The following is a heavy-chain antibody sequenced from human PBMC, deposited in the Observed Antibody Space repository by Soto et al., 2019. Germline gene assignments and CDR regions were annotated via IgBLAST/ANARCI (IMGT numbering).Heavy chain of an antibody. CDR3: ASSPDFWSGYYTNWFDP. CDR2: IYYSGST. J-gene: IGHJ5*02. D-gene: IGHD3-3*01. CDR1: GGSISSGDYY. V-gene: IGHV4-30-4*02. Sequence: SDTLSLTCTVSGGSISSGDYYWSWILHPPGKGLEWIGYIYYSGSTYYNPSLKSRVTISVDTSKNQFSLKLSSVTAADTAVYYCASSPDFWSGYYTNWFDPWGQGTLVTVS.